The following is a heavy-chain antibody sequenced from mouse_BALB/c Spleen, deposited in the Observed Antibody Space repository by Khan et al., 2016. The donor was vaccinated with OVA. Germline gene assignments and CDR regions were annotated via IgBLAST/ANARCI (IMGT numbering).Heavy chain of an antibody. CDR1: GYSITSDFA. D-gene: IGHD3-1*01. CDR2: ISYSGSI. CDR3: ARYFGRGLMDY. Sequence: EVQLQESGPGLVKPSQSLSLTCTVTGYSITSDFAWNWIRQFPGNKLEWMGYISYSGSISYNPSLKSRISITRDTSKNQFFLPLTSVTTEDTATYYCARYFGRGLMDYWGQGTSVTVSS. J-gene: IGHJ4*01. V-gene: IGHV3-2*02.